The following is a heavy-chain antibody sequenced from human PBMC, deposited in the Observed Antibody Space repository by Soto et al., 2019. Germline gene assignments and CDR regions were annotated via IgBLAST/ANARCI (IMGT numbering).Heavy chain of an antibody. Sequence: SETLSLTCTVSGGSISSGDYYWTWIRQPPGKGLEWIGYIYDSESAYYNPSLKSRVTISMDTSKNHFAMRLSSVTDADTAVYYCARASSSSSAADYWGQGTLVTVSS. V-gene: IGHV4-30-4*01. CDR1: GGSISSGDYY. D-gene: IGHD6-6*01. J-gene: IGHJ4*02. CDR2: IYDSESA. CDR3: ARASSSSSAADY.